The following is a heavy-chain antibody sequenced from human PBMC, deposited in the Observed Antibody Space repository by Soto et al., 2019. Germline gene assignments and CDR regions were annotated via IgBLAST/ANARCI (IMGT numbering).Heavy chain of an antibody. CDR1: GFTFSSYE. V-gene: IGHV3-48*03. Sequence: EVQLVESGGGLVQPGGSLRLSCAASGFTFSSYEMNWVRQAPGKGLEWVSYISSSGSTIYYADSVKGRFTISRDNAKNYRYRQINSLRAENPAVYYWARVQYGGGGGYFDYWGQETLVTVSS. D-gene: IGHD3-10*01. CDR2: ISSSGSTI. J-gene: IGHJ4*02. CDR3: ARVQYGGGGGYFDY.